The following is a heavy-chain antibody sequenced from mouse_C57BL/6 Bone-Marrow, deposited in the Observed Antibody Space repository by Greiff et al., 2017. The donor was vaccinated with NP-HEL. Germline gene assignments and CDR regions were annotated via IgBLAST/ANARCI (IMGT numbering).Heavy chain of an antibody. D-gene: IGHD2-4*01. Sequence: VKLQESGAELARPGASVKMSCKASGYTFTSYTMHWVKQRPGQGLEWIGYINPSSGYTKYNQKFKDKATLTADKSSSTAYMQLSSLTSEDSAVYYCARGGLRLYWYFDVWGTGTTVTVSS. V-gene: IGHV1-4*01. CDR3: ARGGLRLYWYFDV. J-gene: IGHJ1*03. CDR1: GYTFTSYT. CDR2: INPSSGYT.